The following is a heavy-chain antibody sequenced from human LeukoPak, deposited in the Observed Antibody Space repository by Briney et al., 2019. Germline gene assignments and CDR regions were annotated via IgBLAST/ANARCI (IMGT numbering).Heavy chain of an antibody. Sequence: HPGGSLRLSCAASGFTFNDYWMSWVRQAPGKGLEWVANIKQDGSDKFYVDSVKGRFIISRDNARKSVHLQMNSLRAEDTAVYYCARDKTTGDSYFDSWGQGTLVTVSS. CDR2: IKQDGSDK. J-gene: IGHJ4*02. CDR3: ARDKTTGDSYFDS. V-gene: IGHV3-7*01. CDR1: GFTFNDYW. D-gene: IGHD4-17*01.